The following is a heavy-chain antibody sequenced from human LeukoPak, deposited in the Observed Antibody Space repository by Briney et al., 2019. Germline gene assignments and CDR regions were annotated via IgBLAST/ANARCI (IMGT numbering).Heavy chain of an antibody. D-gene: IGHD3-3*01. CDR3: AKDWATPRYYDFWSGYYPSFFDY. CDR2: ISGSGGST. Sequence: GASLRLSCAASGFTFSSYAMSWVRQAPGKGLEWVSAISGSGGSTYYADSVKGRFTISRDNSKNTLYLQMNSLRAEDTAVYYCAKDWATPRYYDFWSGYYPSFFDYWGQGTLVTVSS. J-gene: IGHJ4*02. CDR1: GFTFSSYA. V-gene: IGHV3-23*01.